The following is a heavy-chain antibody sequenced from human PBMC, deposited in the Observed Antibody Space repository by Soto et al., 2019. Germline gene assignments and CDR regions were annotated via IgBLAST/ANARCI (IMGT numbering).Heavy chain of an antibody. CDR2: IYHSGST. D-gene: IGHD6-6*01. J-gene: IGHJ6*03. Sequence: SETLSLTCAVSSGSISSSNWWSWVRQPPGKGLEWIGEIYHSGSTNYNPSLKSRVTISVDKSKNQFSLKLSSVTAADTAVYYCVSQSTAAYYYMDVWGKGTTVTVSS. V-gene: IGHV4-4*02. CDR1: SGSISSSNW. CDR3: VSQSTAAYYYMDV.